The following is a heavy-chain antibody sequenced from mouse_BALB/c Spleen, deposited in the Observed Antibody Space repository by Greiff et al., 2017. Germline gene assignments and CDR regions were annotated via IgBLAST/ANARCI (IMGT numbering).Heavy chain of an antibody. D-gene: IGHD2-3*01. CDR3: ARGRDGYYGAMDY. J-gene: IGHJ4*01. Sequence: EVKLVESGGGLVQPGGSRKLSCAASGFTFSDYGMAWVRQAPGKGPEWVAFISNLAYSIYYADTVTGRFTISIENAKNTLYLEMSSLRAEDTAMYDCARGRDGYYGAMDYWGQGTSVTVSS. CDR1: GFTFSDYG. CDR2: ISNLAYSI. V-gene: IGHV5-15*02.